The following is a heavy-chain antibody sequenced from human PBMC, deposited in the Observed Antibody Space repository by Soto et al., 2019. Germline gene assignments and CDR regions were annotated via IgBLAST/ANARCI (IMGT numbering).Heavy chain of an antibody. V-gene: IGHV4-38-2*01. CDR2: IYHSGTT. D-gene: IGHD2-15*01. CDR1: GDTISSGYY. J-gene: IGHJ4*02. Sequence: PSETLSLTCGVSGDTISSGYYWAWIRRPPGKGLEWIGSIYHSGTTYYNPSLKSRVTISVDTSRNQVSLKLSSVTAADSAVYYCARTDNVGYKPYFGQGTLVTVSS. CDR3: ARTDNVGYKPY.